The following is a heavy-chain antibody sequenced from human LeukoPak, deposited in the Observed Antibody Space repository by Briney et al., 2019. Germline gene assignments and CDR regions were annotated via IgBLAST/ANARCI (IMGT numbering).Heavy chain of an antibody. CDR2: IYYSGST. V-gene: IGHV4-4*02. CDR3: ARAGIEMATLD. J-gene: IGHJ4*02. D-gene: IGHD5-24*01. Sequence: SGTLSLTCAISGGSISSSNWWSWVRQPPGKGLEWIGYIYYSGSTNYNPSLKSRVTISVDTSKNQFSLKLSSVTAADTAVYYCARAGIEMATLDWGQGTLVTVSS. CDR1: GGSISSSNW.